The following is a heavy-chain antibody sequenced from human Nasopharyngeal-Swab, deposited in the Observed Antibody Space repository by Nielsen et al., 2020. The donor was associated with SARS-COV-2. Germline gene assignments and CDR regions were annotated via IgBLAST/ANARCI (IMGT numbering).Heavy chain of an antibody. CDR2: ISGSGGST. Sequence: GVLKISCAASGFTFSSYSMNWVRQAPGKGLEWVSAISGSGGSTYYADSVKGRFTISRDNSKNTLYLQMNSLRAEDTAVYYCAKALSANNWNYYYYGMDVWGQGTTVTVSS. D-gene: IGHD1-20*01. V-gene: IGHV3-23*01. J-gene: IGHJ6*02. CDR3: AKALSANNWNYYYYGMDV. CDR1: GFTFSSYS.